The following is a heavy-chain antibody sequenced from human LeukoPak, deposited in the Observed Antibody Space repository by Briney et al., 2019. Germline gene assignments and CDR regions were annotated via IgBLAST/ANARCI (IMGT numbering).Heavy chain of an antibody. Sequence: SVKVSCKASGGTFSSYAISWVRQAPGQGLEWMGGIIPIFCTANYAQKFQGRVTITTDESTSTAYMELSSLRSEDTAVYYCARVIKGNYYDSSGYYDYWGQGTLVTVSS. CDR2: IIPIFCTA. CDR3: ARVIKGNYYDSSGYYDY. V-gene: IGHV1-69*05. D-gene: IGHD3-22*01. J-gene: IGHJ4*02. CDR1: GGTFSSYA.